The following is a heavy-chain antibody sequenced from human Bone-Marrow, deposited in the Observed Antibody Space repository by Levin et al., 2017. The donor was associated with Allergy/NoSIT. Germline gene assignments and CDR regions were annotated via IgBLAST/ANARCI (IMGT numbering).Heavy chain of an antibody. V-gene: IGHV1-8*01. CDR2: MNPNSGNT. CDR1: GYTFTSYD. CDR3: ARGRALDIAAATPARLDV. D-gene: IGHD6-13*01. J-gene: IGHJ6*02. Sequence: ASVKVSCKASGYTFTSYDINWVRQATGQGLEWMGWMNPNSGNTGYAQKFQGRVTMTRNTSISTAYMELSSLRSEDTAVYYCARGRALDIAAATPARLDVWGQGTTVTVSS.